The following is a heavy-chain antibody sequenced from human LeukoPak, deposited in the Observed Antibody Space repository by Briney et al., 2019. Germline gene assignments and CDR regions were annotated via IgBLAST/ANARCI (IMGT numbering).Heavy chain of an antibody. J-gene: IGHJ4*02. CDR1: GGTFSSYA. V-gene: IGHV1-69*01. CDR3: AREYLSPPSSGSYFPFDY. Sequence: ASVKVSCKASGGTFSSYAISWVRQAPGQGLGWMGGIIPIFGTANYAQKFQGRVTITADESTSTAYMELSSLRSEDTAVYYCAREYLSPPSSGSYFPFDYWGQGTLVTVSS. D-gene: IGHD1-26*01. CDR2: IIPIFGTA.